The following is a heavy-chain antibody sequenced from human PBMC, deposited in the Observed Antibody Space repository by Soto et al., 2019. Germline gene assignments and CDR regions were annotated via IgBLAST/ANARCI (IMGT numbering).Heavy chain of an antibody. CDR2: IYWDDDK. CDR3: VHGPGHFEY. CDR1: GFSLSTSGVA. Sequence: QITLKESGPTLVKSTQTLTLTCTFSGFSLSTSGVAVGWIRQPPGKALEWLALIYWDDDKRYRPSLKSRLTITKATSKNQAVLTMTNMDPVDTATYFCVHGPGHFEYWGQGTPVTVPS. V-gene: IGHV2-5*02. J-gene: IGHJ4*02.